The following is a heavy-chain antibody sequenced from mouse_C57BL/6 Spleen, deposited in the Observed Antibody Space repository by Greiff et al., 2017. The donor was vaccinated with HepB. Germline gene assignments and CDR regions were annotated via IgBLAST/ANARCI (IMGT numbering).Heavy chain of an antibody. V-gene: IGHV5-4*01. CDR1: GFTFSSYA. CDR2: ISDGGSYT. J-gene: IGHJ3*01. Sequence: EVQVVESGGGLVKPGGSLKLSCAASGFTFSSYAMSWVRQTPEKRLEWVATISDGGSYTYYPDNVKGRFTISRDNAKNNLYLQMSHLKSEDTAMYYCARDHSRGAYWGQGTLVTVSA. CDR3: ARDHSRGAY.